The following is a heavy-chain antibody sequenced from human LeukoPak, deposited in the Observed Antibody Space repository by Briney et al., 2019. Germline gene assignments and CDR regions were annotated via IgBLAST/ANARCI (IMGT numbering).Heavy chain of an antibody. CDR3: ARGITMVRGVIDY. Sequence: ASVKVSCTASGYTFTVYYMHWVRQAPGQGLEWMGWINPNSGGTNYAQKFQGRVTMTRDTSISTAYMELSRLRSDDTAVYYCARGITMVRGVIDYWGQGTLVTVSS. V-gene: IGHV1-2*02. D-gene: IGHD3-10*01. CDR1: GYTFTVYY. CDR2: INPNSGGT. J-gene: IGHJ4*02.